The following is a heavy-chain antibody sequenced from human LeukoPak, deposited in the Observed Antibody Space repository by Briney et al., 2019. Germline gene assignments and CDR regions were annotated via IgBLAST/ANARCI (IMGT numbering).Heavy chain of an antibody. D-gene: IGHD4-17*01. V-gene: IGHV1-46*01. CDR2: INPSGGST. CDR1: GYTFTSYY. Sequence: GASVKVSCKAPGYTFTSYYMHWVRQAPGQGLEWMGIINPSGGSTSYAQKFQGRVTMTRDMSTSTVYMELSSLRYEDTAIYYCARTQFTTARRFDPWGQGTLVTVSS. J-gene: IGHJ5*02. CDR3: ARTQFTTARRFDP.